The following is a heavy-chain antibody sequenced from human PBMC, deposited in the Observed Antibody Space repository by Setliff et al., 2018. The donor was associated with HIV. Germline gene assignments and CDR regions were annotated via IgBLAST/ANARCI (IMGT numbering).Heavy chain of an antibody. CDR3: AIGGFCTTSASCFRIFDF. V-gene: IGHV4-34*01. Sequence: SETLSLTCAVYGGSFSGYYWSWIRQSPGKGLEWIGEINHSGATNYNPSLWGRAAISIDKSKNQFSLELTSMTAVDTAVYFCAIGGFCTTSASCFRIFDFWGQGTRVTVSS. CDR2: INHSGAT. CDR1: GGSFSGYY. J-gene: IGHJ4*02. D-gene: IGHD1-26*01.